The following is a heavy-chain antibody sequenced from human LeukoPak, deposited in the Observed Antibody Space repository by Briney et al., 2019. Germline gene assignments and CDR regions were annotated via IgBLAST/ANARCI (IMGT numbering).Heavy chain of an antibody. CDR1: GASMSSNY. J-gene: IGHJ4*02. D-gene: IGHD5-12*01. Sequence: PSETLSLTCNVSGASMSSNYWSWIRQPPGKGLEWIGEINHSGSTNYNPSLKSRVTISVDTSKNQFSLKLSSVTAADTAVYYCASRLPGDYFDYWGQGTLVTVSS. V-gene: IGHV4-34*01. CDR2: INHSGST. CDR3: ASRLPGDYFDY.